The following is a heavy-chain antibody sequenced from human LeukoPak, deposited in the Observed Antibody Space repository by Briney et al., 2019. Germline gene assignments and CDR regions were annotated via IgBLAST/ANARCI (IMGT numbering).Heavy chain of an antibody. V-gene: IGHV4-34*01. Sequence: PSETLSLTCAVYGGSFSGYYWSWIRQPPGKGLEWIGEINHSGSTNYNPSLKSRVTISVDTSKNQFSLKLSSVTAADTAVYYCARHGNDFWSGYEYYFDYWGQGTLVTVSS. CDR1: GGSFSGYY. J-gene: IGHJ4*02. CDR3: ARHGNDFWSGYEYYFDY. CDR2: INHSGST. D-gene: IGHD3-3*01.